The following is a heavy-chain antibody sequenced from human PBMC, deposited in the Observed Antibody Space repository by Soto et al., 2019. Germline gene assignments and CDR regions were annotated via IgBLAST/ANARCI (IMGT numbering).Heavy chain of an antibody. CDR2: ISSSSSYI. CDR1: GFTFSSYS. D-gene: IGHD6-13*01. V-gene: IGHV3-21*01. J-gene: IGHJ6*02. CDR3: ASPSGRAAAANYYYYYGMDV. Sequence: LRLSCAASGFTFSSYSMNWVRQAPGKGLEWVSSISSSSSYIYYADSVKGQFTISRDNAKNSLYLQMNRLRAEDTAVYFCASPSGRAAAANYYYYYGMDVWGQGTTVTVSS.